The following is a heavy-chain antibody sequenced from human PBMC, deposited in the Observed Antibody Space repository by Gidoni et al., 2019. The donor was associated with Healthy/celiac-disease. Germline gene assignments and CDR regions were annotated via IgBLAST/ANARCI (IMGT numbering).Heavy chain of an antibody. D-gene: IGHD3-10*01. Sequence: VQLQQWGAGLLKPSATLSLTCAVYGGSFSGYYWSWIRQPPGKGLEWIGEINHSGSTNYNPSLKSRVTISVDTSKNQFSLKLSSVTAADTAVYYCAVWFGELLPTALDYWGQGTLVTVSS. CDR2: INHSGST. J-gene: IGHJ4*02. CDR1: GGSFSGYY. V-gene: IGHV4-34*01. CDR3: AVWFGELLPTALDY.